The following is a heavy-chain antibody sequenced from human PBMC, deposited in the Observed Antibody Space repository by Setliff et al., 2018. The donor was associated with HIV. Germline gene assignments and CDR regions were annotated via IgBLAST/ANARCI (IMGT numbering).Heavy chain of an antibody. Sequence: SETLSLTCSVSGGSVSSGSYYWGWIRQPPGTGLEWLGCIYSGGSTNYNPSLESRVTISLDTSKNQFSLRLTSVTAADTAVYYCARVRSYGSAYDAFDVWGPGTMVTVSS. CDR1: GGSVSSGSYY. CDR2: IYSGGST. CDR3: ARVRSYGSAYDAFDV. D-gene: IGHD3-10*01. J-gene: IGHJ3*01. V-gene: IGHV4-61*01.